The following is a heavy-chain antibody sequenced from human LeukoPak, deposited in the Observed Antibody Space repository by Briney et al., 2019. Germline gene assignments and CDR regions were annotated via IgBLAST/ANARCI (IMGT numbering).Heavy chain of an antibody. J-gene: IGHJ6*02. D-gene: IGHD3-10*01. CDR2: ISSSGSTI. V-gene: IGHV3-11*01. CDR1: GFTFSDYY. Sequence: PGGSLRLSCAASGFTFSDYYMSWIRQAPGKGLEWVSYISSSGSTIYYADSVKGRFTISRDNAKNSLYLQMNSLRAEDTAVYYCARVRLWFGELNYYYYGMDVWGQGTTVTVSS. CDR3: ARVRLWFGELNYYYYGMDV.